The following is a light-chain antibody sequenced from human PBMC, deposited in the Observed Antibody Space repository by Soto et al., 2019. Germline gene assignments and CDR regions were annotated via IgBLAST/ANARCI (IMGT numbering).Light chain of an antibody. Sequence: DLVRTQSPASLAVSLGVRATINCKSSHNCFYISNTNNYLARYQQKSGQPPKLLIHWAYTHEASGADRFSGSGAGTDDTITITSRQAEDVAANYYQPQYTIHFTVGQGTKVDIK. J-gene: IGKJ1*01. V-gene: IGKV4-1*01. CDR3: QPQYTIHFT. CDR2: WAY. CDR1: HNCFYISNTNNY.